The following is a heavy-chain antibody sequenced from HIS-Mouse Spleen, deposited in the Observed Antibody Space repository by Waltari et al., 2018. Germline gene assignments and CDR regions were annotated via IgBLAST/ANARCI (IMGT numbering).Heavy chain of an antibody. CDR2: ISYDGSNK. CDR1: GFTLSSYG. J-gene: IGHJ4*02. Sequence: QVQLVESGGGVVQPGRSLRLSCAASGFTLSSYGMNWVRQAPGKGLEWVAVISYDGSNKYYADSVKGRFTISRDNSKNTLYLQMNSLRAEDTAVYYCAKDKHHAFDYWGQGTLVTVSS. CDR3: AKDKHHAFDY. V-gene: IGHV3-30*18.